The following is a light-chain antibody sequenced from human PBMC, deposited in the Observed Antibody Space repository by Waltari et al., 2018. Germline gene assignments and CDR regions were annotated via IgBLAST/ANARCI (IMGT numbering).Light chain of an antibody. J-gene: IGLJ3*02. V-gene: IGLV2-11*01. CDR3: SSYTPTSFWV. CDR2: DVT. CDR1: RSDVGVYGF. Sequence: QSALTQPRSVSGSSGQSVTISCSGSRSDVGVYGFISWYQHHPDNDPKLSIYDVTKRPSGRPDRSAGYKSGNTASLTSSVLQADEEADYYCSSYTPTSFWVCGGGTKLTVL.